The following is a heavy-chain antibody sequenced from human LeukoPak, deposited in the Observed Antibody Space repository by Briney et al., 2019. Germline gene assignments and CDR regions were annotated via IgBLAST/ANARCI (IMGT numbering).Heavy chain of an antibody. CDR2: ISGTGTTI. CDR3: ARPSSGYSLDY. D-gene: IGHD3-22*01. Sequence: GGSLRLSCAASGFTFSNYYMSWIRQAPGKGLEWFSYISGTGTTIYYADSVKGRFTISRDNAKNSLYLQVNSLRAEDTAVYYCARPSSGYSLDYWGQGTLVTVSA. V-gene: IGHV3-11*01. J-gene: IGHJ4*02. CDR1: GFTFSNYY.